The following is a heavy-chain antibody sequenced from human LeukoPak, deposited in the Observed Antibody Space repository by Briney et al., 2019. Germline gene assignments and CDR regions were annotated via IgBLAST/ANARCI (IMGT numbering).Heavy chain of an antibody. D-gene: IGHD2-15*01. CDR3: AKSSGFCSGGSCLYFDY. CDR2: ISGSGGST. J-gene: IGHJ4*02. V-gene: IGHV3-23*01. Sequence: HPGGSLRLSCAASGFTFINYGMSWVRQPPGRGLEWVSAISGSGGSTYYADSVKGRFTISRDSSKNTLYLHMNSLRAEDTAVYYCAKSSGFCSGGSCLYFDYWGQGTLVTVSS. CDR1: GFTFINYG.